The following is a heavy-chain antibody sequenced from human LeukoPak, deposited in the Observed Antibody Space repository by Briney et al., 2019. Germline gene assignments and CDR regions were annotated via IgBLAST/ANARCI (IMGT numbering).Heavy chain of an antibody. CDR1: GFTFTSSA. V-gene: IGHV1-58*01. CDR2: IVVGSGNT. J-gene: IGHJ3*02. Sequence: GASVKVSCKASGFTFTSSAVQWVRQPRGQRLEWIGWIVVGSGNTNYAQKFQERVTITRDMSTSTAYMELSSLRSEDTAVYYCAAGSLAYCGGDCWYAFDIWGQGTMVTVSS. CDR3: AAGSLAYCGGDCWYAFDI. D-gene: IGHD2-21*01.